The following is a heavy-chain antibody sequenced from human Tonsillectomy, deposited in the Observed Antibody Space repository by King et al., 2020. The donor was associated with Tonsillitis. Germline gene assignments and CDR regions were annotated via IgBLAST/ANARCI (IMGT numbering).Heavy chain of an antibody. CDR1: GFTFSSYS. D-gene: IGHD1-26*01. J-gene: IGHJ4*02. V-gene: IGHV3-21*01. CDR2: ISSSSSYI. CDR3: ARSLPPPPRERNSDY. Sequence: VQLVESGGGLVKPGGSLRLSCAASGFTFSSYSMNWVRQAPGKGLEWVSSISSSSSYIYYADSVKGRFTISRDNAKNLLYQQMNSLRAEDTAVYYCARSLPPPPRERNSDYWGQGPLVTVSS.